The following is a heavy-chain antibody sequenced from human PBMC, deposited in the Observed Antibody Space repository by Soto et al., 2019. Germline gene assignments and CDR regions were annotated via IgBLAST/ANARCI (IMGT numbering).Heavy chain of an antibody. Sequence: ASVKVSCKASGYTFTSYAMHWVRQAPGQRLEWMGWINAGNGNTKYSQKFQGRVTITRDTSASTAYMELSSLRSEDTAVYYCASGGVYASYYYYGMDVWGQGTTVTVSS. V-gene: IGHV1-3*01. J-gene: IGHJ6*02. CDR3: ASGGVYASYYYYGMDV. CDR2: INAGNGNT. CDR1: GYTFTSYA. D-gene: IGHD2-8*01.